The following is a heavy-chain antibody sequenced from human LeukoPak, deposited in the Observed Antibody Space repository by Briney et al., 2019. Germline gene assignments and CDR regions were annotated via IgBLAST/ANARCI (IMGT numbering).Heavy chain of an antibody. CDR2: INTNTGNP. V-gene: IGHV7-4-1*02. J-gene: IGHJ4*02. CDR1: GYIFTNYA. CDR3: ARSRGSGIYPRETTS. Sequence: ASVTVSCKASGYIFTNYAMNWVRQAPGQGLEWMGWINTNTGNPTYAQGFTGRFVFSLDTSVSTAYLQISSLKAEDTAVYYCARSRGSGIYPRETTSWGQGTLVTVSS. D-gene: IGHD3-10*01.